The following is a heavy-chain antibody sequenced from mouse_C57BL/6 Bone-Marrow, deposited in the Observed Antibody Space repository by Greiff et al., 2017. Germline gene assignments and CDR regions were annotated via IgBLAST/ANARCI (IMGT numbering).Heavy chain of an antibody. Sequence: DVMLVESGGGLVKPGGSLKLSCAASGFTFSDYGMHWVRQAPEKGLEWVAYISSGSSTIYYADTVKGRFTISRDNAKNTLFLQTTSLRSEYTAMYYCARGYSNYFAWFAYWGQGTLVTVSA. V-gene: IGHV5-17*01. CDR3: ARGYSNYFAWFAY. CDR2: ISSGSSTI. J-gene: IGHJ3*01. CDR1: GFTFSDYG. D-gene: IGHD2-5*01.